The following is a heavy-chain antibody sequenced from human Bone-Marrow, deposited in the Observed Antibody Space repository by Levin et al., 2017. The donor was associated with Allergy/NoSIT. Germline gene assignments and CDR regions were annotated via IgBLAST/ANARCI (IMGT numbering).Heavy chain of an antibody. Sequence: GESLKISCAASGFTFSNVWMSWVRQAPGKGLEWVGRIKSKTDGGTTDYAALVKGRFTISRDDSKNTLYLQMNSLTPEDTALYYCTTWFLVVAPAIPYYYYGMDVWGRGTTVTVSS. V-gene: IGHV3-15*01. D-gene: IGHD2-21*02. J-gene: IGHJ6*02. CDR1: GFTFSNVW. CDR3: TTWFLVVAPAIPYYYYGMDV. CDR2: IKSKTDGGTT.